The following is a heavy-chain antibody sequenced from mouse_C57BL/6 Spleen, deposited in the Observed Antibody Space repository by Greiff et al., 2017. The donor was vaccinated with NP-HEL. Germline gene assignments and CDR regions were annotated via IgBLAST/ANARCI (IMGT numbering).Heavy chain of an antibody. V-gene: IGHV1-42*01. CDR1: GYSFTGYY. CDR2: INPSAGGT. D-gene: IGHD1-1*01. Sequence: VQLQQSGPELVKPGASVKISCKASGYSFTGYYMNWVKQSPEKSLEWIGEINPSAGGTTYNQKFKAKATLTVDKSSSTAYMQRKSLTSEDSAVYYGARGATVDYYAMDYWGQGTSVTVSS. J-gene: IGHJ4*01. CDR3: ARGATVDYYAMDY.